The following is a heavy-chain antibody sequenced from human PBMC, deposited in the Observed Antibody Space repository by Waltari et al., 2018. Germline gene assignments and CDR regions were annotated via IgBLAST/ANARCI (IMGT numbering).Heavy chain of an antibody. D-gene: IGHD3-10*01. J-gene: IGHJ4*02. CDR1: GFTFSNAW. V-gene: IGHV3-15*01. Sequence: EVQLVESGGGLVKPGGSLRLSCAASGFTFSNAWMSWVRQAPGKGLEWVGHIRSRTDGWTTDYAAPVKGRFTISRDDSKTTLYLQMNSLKTEDTAVYYCTRAIRLPFDYWCQGTLVTVSS. CDR3: TRAIRLPFDY. CDR2: IRSRTDGWTT.